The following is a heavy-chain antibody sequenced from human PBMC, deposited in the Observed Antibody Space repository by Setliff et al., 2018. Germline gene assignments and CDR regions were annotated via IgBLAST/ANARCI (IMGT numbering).Heavy chain of an antibody. V-gene: IGHV4-38-2*02. J-gene: IGHJ3*02. CDR2: LYHTGST. CDR3: ARGRRITMIVGPPGVFDI. CDR1: GYSIRSDYY. Sequence: PSETLSLTCTVSGYSIRSDYYWGWIRQPPGKGLEWLGSLYHTGSTDYNPSLNSRVTISIDTSKNQFSLRLSSVTATDTAVYYCARGRRITMIVGPPGVFDIWGQGTMVTVSS. D-gene: IGHD3-22*01.